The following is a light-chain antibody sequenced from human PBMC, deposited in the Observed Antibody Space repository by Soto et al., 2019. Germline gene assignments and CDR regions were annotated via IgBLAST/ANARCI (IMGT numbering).Light chain of an antibody. V-gene: IGLV3-21*02. Sequence: SYELTQPPSVSVAPGQTASIACGGDNLGGKSVHCYQQKPGQAPVLVVSDDSDRPSGIPERFSGSKSENTATLTFSRVEAGDEADYYCLVWDTSSDNPVVFGGGTKLTVL. CDR3: LVWDTSSDNPVV. CDR2: DDS. CDR1: NLGGKS. J-gene: IGLJ2*01.